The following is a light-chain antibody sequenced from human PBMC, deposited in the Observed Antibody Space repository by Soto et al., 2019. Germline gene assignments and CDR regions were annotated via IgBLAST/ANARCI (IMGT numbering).Light chain of an antibody. CDR2: NDN. J-gene: IGLJ2*01. CDR3: AAWDGSLNGVL. V-gene: IGLV1-44*01. CDR1: SSNIGTNT. Sequence: QSVLTQPSSASGTPGQTVTISCSGTSSNIGTNTVNWYRQVPGTAPKLLIFNDNVRPSGVPGRFSGSRSGTSASLAISGLQSEYEADDYCAAWDGSLNGVLLGGGTKLTVL.